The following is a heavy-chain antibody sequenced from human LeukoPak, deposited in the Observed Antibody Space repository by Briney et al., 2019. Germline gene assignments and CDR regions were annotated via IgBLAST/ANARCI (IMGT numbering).Heavy chain of an antibody. J-gene: IGHJ4*02. Sequence: GGSLRLSCAASGFTVSSNYMSWVRQAPGKGLEWVSVIYSGGSTYYADSVKGRFTISRDNSKNTLYLQMNSLRAEDTAVYYCARDMSGNYSPNDYWGQGTLVTVSS. CDR2: IYSGGST. D-gene: IGHD1-26*01. CDR3: ARDMSGNYSPNDY. V-gene: IGHV3-53*01. CDR1: GFTVSSNY.